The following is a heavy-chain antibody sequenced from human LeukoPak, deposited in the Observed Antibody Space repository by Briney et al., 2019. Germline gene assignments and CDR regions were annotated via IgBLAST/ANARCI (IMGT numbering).Heavy chain of an antibody. D-gene: IGHD5-12*01. J-gene: IGHJ4*02. Sequence: SVKVSCKASGFTFASSAMRWVRQARGQRLEWIGWIVVGSGNTDYAQKFQERVTVTRDMSTSTAYMELSSLKSKDTAVYYCAALLYSGYETIWGQGTLVTVSS. CDR1: GFTFASSA. V-gene: IGHV1-58*02. CDR3: AALLYSGYETI. CDR2: IVVGSGNT.